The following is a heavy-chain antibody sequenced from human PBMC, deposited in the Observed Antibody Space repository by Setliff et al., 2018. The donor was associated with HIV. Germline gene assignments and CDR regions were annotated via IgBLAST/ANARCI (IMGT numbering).Heavy chain of an antibody. V-gene: IGHV1-69*06. D-gene: IGHD2-8*01. CDR3: ARARDNGDYYYYYYMDV. J-gene: IGHJ6*03. CDR2: IIPIFGTT. CDR1: GGIFRREA. Sequence: RASVKVSCKASGGIFRREAISWVRQAPGQGLEWMGGIIPIFGTTNYAQKFRGRVTITADKSTTTSYMELSSLRSEDTAVYYCARARDNGDYYYYYYMDVWGKGTTVTVSS.